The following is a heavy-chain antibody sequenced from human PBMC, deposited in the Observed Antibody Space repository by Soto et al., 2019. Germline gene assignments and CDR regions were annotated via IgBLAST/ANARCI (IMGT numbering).Heavy chain of an antibody. Sequence: EVQLLESGGGLVQPGGSLRLSCAASGFTFSSYAMTWVRQAPGKGLEWVSTISGGGGLTYYADSVKGRFTISRDNSKNTLSLQMSSLRAEDTAIYYCAKGVTTGKDYFDYWGQGTLVTVSS. CDR1: GFTFSSYA. CDR2: ISGGGGLT. J-gene: IGHJ4*02. D-gene: IGHD4-4*01. CDR3: AKGVTTGKDYFDY. V-gene: IGHV3-23*01.